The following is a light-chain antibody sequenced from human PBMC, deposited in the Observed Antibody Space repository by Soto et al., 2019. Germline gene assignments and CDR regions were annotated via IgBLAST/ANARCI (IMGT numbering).Light chain of an antibody. Sequence: EIVLTQSPGTLSLSPGERATLSCRASQSVSSSYLAWYQQKPGQAPRLLIYGASSRATGIPDRFSGSGSGSEVTITISRLEPEDFGVYYCQQYGSSPKTFGQGTKVEVK. CDR2: GAS. V-gene: IGKV3-20*01. J-gene: IGKJ1*01. CDR1: QSVSSSY. CDR3: QQYGSSPKT.